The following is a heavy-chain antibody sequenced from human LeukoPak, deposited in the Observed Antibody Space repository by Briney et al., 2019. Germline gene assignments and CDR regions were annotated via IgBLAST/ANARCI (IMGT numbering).Heavy chain of an antibody. CDR1: GGSISSNKYY. D-gene: IGHD1-26*01. V-gene: IGHV4-39*01. CDR3: ATPYSGGYHGLDI. J-gene: IGHJ3*02. Sequence: ETSETLSLTCTVPGGSISSNKYYWGWIRQPPGKGLEWIGSIYYSGSTYYNPSLKSRVTISVDTSKNQFSLKLSSVTAADTAVYYCATPYSGGYHGLDIWGQGTMVTVSS. CDR2: IYYSGST.